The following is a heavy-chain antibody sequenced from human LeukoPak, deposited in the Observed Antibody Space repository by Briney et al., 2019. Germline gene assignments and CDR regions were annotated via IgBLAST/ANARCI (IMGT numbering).Heavy chain of an antibody. Sequence: SQTLSLTYTVSGGSISSGGYYWSWIRQHPGKGLERIVYISYSGSTYYNPSPKSRVTLSVDTSKNQLYLKLSSVTAADTAVYYCARVSIAAAGTISLYYYYGMDVWGQGTTVTVSS. D-gene: IGHD6-13*01. V-gene: IGHV4-31*03. CDR1: GGSISSGGYY. CDR2: ISYSGST. J-gene: IGHJ6*02. CDR3: ARVSIAAAGTISLYYYYGMDV.